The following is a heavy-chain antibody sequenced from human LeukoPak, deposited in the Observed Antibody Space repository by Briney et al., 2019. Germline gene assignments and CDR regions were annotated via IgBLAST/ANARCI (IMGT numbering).Heavy chain of an antibody. V-gene: IGHV4-30-4*01. D-gene: IGHD1-26*01. CDR1: GGSISSGDYY. Sequence: PSETLSLTCTVSGGSISSGDYYWSWIRQPPGKGLEWIGYIYYSGSTYYNPSLKSRVTISVDTSKNQFSLKLSSVTAADTAVYYCARMSGSRDQPFDYWGQGTLVTVSS. CDR2: IYYSGST. CDR3: ARMSGSRDQPFDY. J-gene: IGHJ4*02.